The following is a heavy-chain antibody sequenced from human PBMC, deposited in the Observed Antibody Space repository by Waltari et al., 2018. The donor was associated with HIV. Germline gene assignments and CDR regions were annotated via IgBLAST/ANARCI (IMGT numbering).Heavy chain of an antibody. CDR2: MNPNNGNT. J-gene: IGHJ4*02. V-gene: IGHV1-8*01. Sequence: QVHLVQSGAEVKKPGASVKVSCKASGYSFTSYDINWVRQAPGQGFEWMGWMNPNNGNTGYAQKFQGRVTMTRNAFISTAYLELSSLRSEDTAVYYCARDFGGTSGPGEYWGQGTLVTVSS. CDR3: ARDFGGTSGPGEY. CDR1: GYSFTSYD. D-gene: IGHD4-17*01.